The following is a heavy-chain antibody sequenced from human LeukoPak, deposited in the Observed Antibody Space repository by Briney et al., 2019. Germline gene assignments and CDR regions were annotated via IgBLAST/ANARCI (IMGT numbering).Heavy chain of an antibody. CDR2: INPNSGGT. V-gene: IGHV1-2*02. D-gene: IGHD2-15*01. CDR3: ARETLGYCSGGSCSPY. J-gene: IGHJ4*02. Sequence: ASVKVSCTASGYTFTGYYMHWVRQAPGQGLEWMGWINPNSGGTNYAHKFQGRVTMTRDTSISTAYMELSRLRSDDTAVYYCARETLGYCSGGSCSPYWGQGTLVTVSS. CDR1: GYTFTGYY.